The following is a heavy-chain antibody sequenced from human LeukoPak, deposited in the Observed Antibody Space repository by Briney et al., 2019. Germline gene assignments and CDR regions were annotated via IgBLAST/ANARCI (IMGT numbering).Heavy chain of an antibody. J-gene: IGHJ3*02. V-gene: IGHV4-31*03. CDR1: GGSISSGVYY. CDR3: ARDGCSGYDCAFDI. CDR2: IYYSGST. D-gene: IGHD5-12*01. Sequence: SETLSLTCSVSGGSISSGVYYWSWIRQHPGKCLEWIGYIYYSGSTYYNPSLQSRGSMSADTSKNQFSLKLSSVTAADTAVYNCARDGCSGYDCAFDIWGQGTMVTVSS.